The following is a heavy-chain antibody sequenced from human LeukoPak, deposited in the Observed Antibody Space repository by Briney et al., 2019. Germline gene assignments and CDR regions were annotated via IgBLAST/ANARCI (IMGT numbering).Heavy chain of an antibody. CDR1: GFTFSSYG. V-gene: IGHV3-30*18. Sequence: PGGSLRLSCAASGFTFSSYGMHWVRQAPGKGLEWVAVISYDGSNKYYADSVKGRFTISRDNSKNTLYLQMSSLRAEDTAVYYCAKGAQYYGSGSHRRGHYFDSWGQGTLVTVSS. CDR2: ISYDGSNK. D-gene: IGHD3-10*01. CDR3: AKGAQYYGSGSHRRGHYFDS. J-gene: IGHJ4*02.